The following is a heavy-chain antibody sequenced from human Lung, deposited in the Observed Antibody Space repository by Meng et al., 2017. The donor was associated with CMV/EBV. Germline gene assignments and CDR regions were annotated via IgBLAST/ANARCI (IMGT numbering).Heavy chain of an antibody. CDR1: GGTFSSYA. CDR2: IVAILGRV. V-gene: IGHV1-69*05. Sequence: SXXVSCKASGGTFSSYAFSWVRQAPGQGLEWMGGIVAILGRVNYAQKFQGRVTITTDESTSTAYMELSSLESEDTAVYYCAREVGEWPNFYGMDVWGQGTXITVSS. J-gene: IGHJ6*02. D-gene: IGHD2-21*01. CDR3: AREVGEWPNFYGMDV.